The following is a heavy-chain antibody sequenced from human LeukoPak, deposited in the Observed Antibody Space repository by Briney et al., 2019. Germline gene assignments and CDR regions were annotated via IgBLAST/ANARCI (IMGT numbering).Heavy chain of an antibody. D-gene: IGHD5-12*01. Sequence: GASVKVSCKASGGTFSSYAISWVRQAPGQGLEWMGRIIPILGIANYAQKFQGRVTITADKSTSTAYMELSSLRSEDTAVYYRARESLEYSGYDCHAFDIWGQGTMVTVSS. CDR3: ARESLEYSGYDCHAFDI. V-gene: IGHV1-69*04. J-gene: IGHJ3*02. CDR1: GGTFSSYA. CDR2: IIPILGIA.